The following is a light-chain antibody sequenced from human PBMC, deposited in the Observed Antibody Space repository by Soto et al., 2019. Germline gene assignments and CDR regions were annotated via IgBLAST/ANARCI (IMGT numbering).Light chain of an antibody. CDR2: DAY. V-gene: IGKV3-11*01. CDR3: QQRHMWPIT. CDR1: QSFRGL. J-gene: IGKJ5*01. Sequence: EVVLTQSPVTLSLSPGERATLSCRASQSFRGLLAWYQQKPGQAPRLLIYDAYNRATGIPPRFSGSGSGTDFTLTISSLESEDSAVYYCQQRHMWPITFGQGTRPEIK.